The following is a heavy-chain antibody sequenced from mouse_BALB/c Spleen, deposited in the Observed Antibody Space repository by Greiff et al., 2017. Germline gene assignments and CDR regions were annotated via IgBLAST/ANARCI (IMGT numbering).Heavy chain of an antibody. V-gene: IGHV1S29*02. D-gene: IGHD2-1*01. CDR2: IYPYNGGT. CDR3: ARDGNYGAMDY. J-gene: IGHJ4*01. Sequence: EVKVVESGPELVKPGASVKISCKASGYTFTDYNMHWVKQSHGKSLEWIGYIYPYNGGTGYNQKFKSKATLTVDNSSSTAYMELRSLTSEDSAVYYCARDGNYGAMDYWGQGTSVTVSS. CDR1: GYTFTDYN.